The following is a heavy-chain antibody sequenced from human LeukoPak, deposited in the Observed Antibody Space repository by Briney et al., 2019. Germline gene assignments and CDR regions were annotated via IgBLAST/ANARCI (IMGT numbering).Heavy chain of an antibody. CDR3: AKGGGEPQQLELYYFDY. Sequence: GGSLRLSCAASGFTFSSYGMHWVRQAPGKGLEWVAFIRYDGSNKYYADSVKGRFTISRDNSKNTLYLQMNSLRAEDTAVYYCAKGGGEPQQLELYYFDYWGQGTLVTVSS. D-gene: IGHD6-13*01. V-gene: IGHV3-30*02. J-gene: IGHJ4*02. CDR2: IRYDGSNK. CDR1: GFTFSSYG.